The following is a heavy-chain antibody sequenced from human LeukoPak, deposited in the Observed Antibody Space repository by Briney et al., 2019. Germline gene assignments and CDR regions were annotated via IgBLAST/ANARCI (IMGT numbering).Heavy chain of an antibody. D-gene: IGHD6-19*01. Sequence: GGSLRLSCAASGFTFSSYAMSWVRQAPGKGLEWVSAISGSGGSTYYADSVKGRFTISRDNAKNSLYLQMNSLRAEDTAVYYCARGGETVAARDLDYWGQGTLVTVSS. V-gene: IGHV3-23*01. CDR2: ISGSGGST. CDR3: ARGGETVAARDLDY. CDR1: GFTFSSYA. J-gene: IGHJ4*02.